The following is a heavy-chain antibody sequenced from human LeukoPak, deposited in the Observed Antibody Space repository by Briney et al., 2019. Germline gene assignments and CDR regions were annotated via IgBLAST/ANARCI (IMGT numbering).Heavy chain of an antibody. CDR1: GGSFSGYY. D-gene: IGHD5-18*01. Sequence: SETLSLTCAVYGGSFSGYYWSWIRQPPGQGLERIGSIYYSGSTYYNPSLKSRVTISVDTSKNQFSLKLSSVTAADTAVYYCASRGYSYGYLFGLFDYWGQGTLSPSPQ. V-gene: IGHV4-34*01. CDR3: ASRGYSYGYLFGLFDY. CDR2: IYYSGST. J-gene: IGHJ4*02.